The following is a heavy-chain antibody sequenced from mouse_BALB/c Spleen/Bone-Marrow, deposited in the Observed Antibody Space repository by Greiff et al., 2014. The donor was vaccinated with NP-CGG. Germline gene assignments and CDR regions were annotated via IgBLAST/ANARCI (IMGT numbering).Heavy chain of an antibody. CDR2: ISPSNEYT. V-gene: IGHV1-4*02. CDR3: AREARTGAWFAN. D-gene: IGHD4-1*01. Sequence: QVQLQQPGAELARPGASVKMSCKASGYTFTSYTIQWVKQGPGQGLEWIGYISPSNEYTDYNQKFKDKTTLTADKSSSTAYMQLSSLTSEDSGVYYCAREARTGAWFANWGQGTLVTVSA. CDR1: GYTFTSYT. J-gene: IGHJ3*01.